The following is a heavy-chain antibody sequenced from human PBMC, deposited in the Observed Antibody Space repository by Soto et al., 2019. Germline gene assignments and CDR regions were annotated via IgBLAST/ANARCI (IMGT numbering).Heavy chain of an antibody. CDR2: IYHSGST. J-gene: IGHJ4*02. CDR1: CYSISSGYY. Sequence: SETLSLTCAVSCYSISSGYYWGWIRQPPGKGLEWIGSIYHSGSTYYNPSLKSRVTISVDTSKNQFSLKLSSVTAADTAVYYCARGGYGSVPFDYWGQGTLVTVSS. D-gene: IGHD3-10*01. V-gene: IGHV4-38-2*01. CDR3: ARGGYGSVPFDY.